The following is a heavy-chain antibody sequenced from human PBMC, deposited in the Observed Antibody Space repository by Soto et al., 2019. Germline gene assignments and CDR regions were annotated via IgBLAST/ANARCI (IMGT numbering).Heavy chain of an antibody. J-gene: IGHJ6*02. CDR3: ARDLKDISGWYKEPHYYYYGMDG. V-gene: IGHV3-48*03. D-gene: IGHD6-19*01. CDR1: GFTFSSYE. Sequence: GGSLRLSCAASGFTFSSYEMNWVRQTPGQGLEWVSYISSSGSTIYYADSVKGRFTISRDNAKNSLYLQMNSLRAEDTAVYYCARDLKDISGWYKEPHYYYYGMDGWGQGTTVTVSS. CDR2: ISSSGSTI.